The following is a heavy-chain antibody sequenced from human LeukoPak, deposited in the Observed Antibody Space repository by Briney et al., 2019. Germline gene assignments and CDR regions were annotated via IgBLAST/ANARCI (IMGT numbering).Heavy chain of an antibody. CDR1: GFTFSDYA. V-gene: IGHV3-23*01. Sequence: GGSLRLSCAASGFTFSDYAMSLVRQAPGKGLEWVSAISGSGGSTYYADSVKGRFTISRDNSKNTLYLQMNSLRAEDTAVYYCARDRIYYDFWSGPADYWGQGTLVTVSS. D-gene: IGHD3-3*01. CDR2: ISGSGGST. CDR3: ARDRIYYDFWSGPADY. J-gene: IGHJ4*02.